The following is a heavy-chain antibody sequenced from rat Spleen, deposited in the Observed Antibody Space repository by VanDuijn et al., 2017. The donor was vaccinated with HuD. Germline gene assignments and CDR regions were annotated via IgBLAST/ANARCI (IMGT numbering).Heavy chain of an antibody. Sequence: EVQLVESDGGLVQPGRSLKLSCAASGFTFSDYYMAWVRQAPTKGLEWVAAITHDGTGTYYRDSVKGRFTISRDNAKTTLYLQMDSLRSEDTATYYCARPSFGYPFAYWGQGTLVTVSS. CDR2: ITHDGTGT. D-gene: IGHD1-7*01. CDR3: ARPSFGYPFAY. J-gene: IGHJ3*01. CDR1: GFTFSDYY. V-gene: IGHV5-7*01.